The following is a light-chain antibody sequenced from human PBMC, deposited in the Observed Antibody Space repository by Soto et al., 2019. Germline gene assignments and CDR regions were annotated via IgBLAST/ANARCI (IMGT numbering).Light chain of an antibody. Sequence: EIVLTQSPGTQSLSPGERATLSCRASQSVSSSYLAWYQQKPGQAPRLLIYGASSRAAGIPDRFSGSGSGTDFTLTIRRLEPEDFAVYYCQQYGSSSWTFGQGTKVEIK. CDR1: QSVSSSY. CDR2: GAS. CDR3: QQYGSSSWT. J-gene: IGKJ1*01. V-gene: IGKV3-20*01.